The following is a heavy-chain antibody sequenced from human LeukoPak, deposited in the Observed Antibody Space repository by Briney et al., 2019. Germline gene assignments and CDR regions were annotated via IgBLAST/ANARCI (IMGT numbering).Heavy chain of an antibody. D-gene: IGHD3-9*01. CDR2: IYHSGST. V-gene: IGHV4-30-2*01. CDR1: GGSISSGGYS. CDR3: ARTIMYYDILTGYSPTAWFDP. J-gene: IGHJ5*02. Sequence: SQTLSLTCAVSGGSISSGGYSWRWIRQPPGKGLEWIGYIYHSGSTYYNPSLKSRVTISVDRSKNQFSLKLSSVTAADTAVYYCARTIMYYDILTGYSPTAWFDPWGQGTLVTVSS.